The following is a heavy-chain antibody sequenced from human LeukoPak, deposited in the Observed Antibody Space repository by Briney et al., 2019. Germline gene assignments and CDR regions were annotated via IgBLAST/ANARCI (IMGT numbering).Heavy chain of an antibody. D-gene: IGHD6-13*01. CDR2: ISAYNGNT. Sequence: ASVKVSCKASGYTFTSYGISWVRQAPGQGLEWMGWISAYNGNTNYARKLQGRVTMTTDTSTSTAYMELRSLRSDDTAVYYCARTSIKQQLGHINWFDPWGQGTLVTVSS. J-gene: IGHJ5*02. V-gene: IGHV1-18*01. CDR1: GYTFTSYG. CDR3: ARTSIKQQLGHINWFDP.